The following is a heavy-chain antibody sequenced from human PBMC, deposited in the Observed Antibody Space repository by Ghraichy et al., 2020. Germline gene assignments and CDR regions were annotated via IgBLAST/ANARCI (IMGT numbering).Heavy chain of an antibody. Sequence: SETLSLTCTVSGDSISSSSYYWGWIRQPPGKGLEWIGSIYYSGRTYYNPSLKSRVTISVDTSKNQFSLKLSSVTAADTAVYYCARRLTCERVASWGQGTLVTVSS. CDR2: IYYSGRT. CDR3: ARRLTCERVAS. CDR1: GDSISSSSYY. V-gene: IGHV4-39*01. J-gene: IGHJ4*02.